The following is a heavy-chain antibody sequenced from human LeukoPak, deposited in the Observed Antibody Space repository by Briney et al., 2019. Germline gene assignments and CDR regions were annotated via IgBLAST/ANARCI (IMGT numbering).Heavy chain of an antibody. CDR3: ARHVSTGRTWSRGGWFDP. D-gene: IGHD1-14*01. Sequence: SETLSLTCPVSGGPVSSGSHDWGWIRQPPGKGLEWIGSIYYSGSTYYNPSLKSRVTISVDPSKNQFSLKMSSVSAPDTAVYCCARHVSTGRTWSRGGWFDPWGQGTLVTVSS. CDR2: IYYSGST. J-gene: IGHJ5*02. V-gene: IGHV4-39*01. CDR1: GGPVSSGSHD.